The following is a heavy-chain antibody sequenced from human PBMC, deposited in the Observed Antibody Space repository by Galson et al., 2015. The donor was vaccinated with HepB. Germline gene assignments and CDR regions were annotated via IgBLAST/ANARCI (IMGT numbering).Heavy chain of an antibody. CDR2: ISAYNGNT. CDR3: ARMGEATGFSAS. Sequence: VKVSCKASGYTFTSYGISWMRQAPGQGLEWMGWISAYNGNTNYAQNLQGRVTMTTDTSTNTAYMEVRTLRSDDTAVYYCARMGEATGFSASWGQGTLVTVSS. V-gene: IGHV1-18*01. CDR1: GYTFTSYG. J-gene: IGHJ5*02. D-gene: IGHD1-1*01.